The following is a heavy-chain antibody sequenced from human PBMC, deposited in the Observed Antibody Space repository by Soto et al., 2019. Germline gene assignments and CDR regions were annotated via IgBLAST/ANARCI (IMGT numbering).Heavy chain of an antibody. CDR3: TRVHCSSASCQKPPIAPYYYYMDV. J-gene: IGHJ6*03. V-gene: IGHV7-4-1*02. D-gene: IGHD2-2*01. Sequence: ASVKVSCKASGYTFTSYAMNWVRQAPGQGLEWMGWINTNTGNPTYAQGFTGRIVFSLDTSVSTAYLQISSLKAEDTAVYYCTRVHCSSASCQKPPIAPYYYYMDVWGKGTTVTVSS. CDR1: GYTFTSYA. CDR2: INTNTGNP.